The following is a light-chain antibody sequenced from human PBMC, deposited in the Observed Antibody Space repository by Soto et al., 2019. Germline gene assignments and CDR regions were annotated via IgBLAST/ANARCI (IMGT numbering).Light chain of an antibody. J-gene: IGKJ4*01. CDR2: GAS. Sequence: EIVLTQSPGTLSLSPGERATLSCRASQSVSSSLAWYQQMPGQAPRLLIYGASSRATGIPDRFSGSGSGTDFTLTISTLEPEDFAVYYCQQYGSSPPLTFGGGTKVEIK. CDR3: QQYGSSPPLT. CDR1: QSVSSS. V-gene: IGKV3-20*01.